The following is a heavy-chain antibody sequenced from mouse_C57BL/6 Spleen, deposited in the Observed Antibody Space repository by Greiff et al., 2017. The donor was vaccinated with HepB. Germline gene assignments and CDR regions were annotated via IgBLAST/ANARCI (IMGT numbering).Heavy chain of an antibody. D-gene: IGHD4-1*01. CDR2: ISGGGGNT. J-gene: IGHJ2*01. Sequence: EVNVVESGGGLVKPGGSLKLSCAASGFTFSSYTMSWVRQTPEKRLEWVATISGGGGNTYYPDSVKGRFTISRDNAKNTLYLQMSSLRSEDTALYYCARRELGLYYFDYWGQGTTLTVSS. CDR1: GFTFSSYT. V-gene: IGHV5-9*01. CDR3: ARRELGLYYFDY.